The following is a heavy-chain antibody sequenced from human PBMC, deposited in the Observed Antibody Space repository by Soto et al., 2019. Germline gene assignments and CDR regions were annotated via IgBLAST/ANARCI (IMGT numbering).Heavy chain of an antibody. J-gene: IGHJ4*01. V-gene: IGHV4-59*01. CDR1: GGSITSYY. CDR2: IHNSGST. D-gene: IGHD3-10*01. Sequence: QVQLQESGPGLVKPSETLSPTCTDSGGSITSYYWSWIRQPPVKGLEWIGYIHNSGSTGYNPSLQSRVTIAAVATKKQFPLDLRSLTAAETAVYYVARRWSGTEYWCHGTLVTVSS. CDR3: ARRWSGTEY.